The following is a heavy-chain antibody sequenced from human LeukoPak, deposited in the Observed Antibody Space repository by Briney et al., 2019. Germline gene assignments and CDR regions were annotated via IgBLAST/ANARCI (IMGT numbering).Heavy chain of an antibody. V-gene: IGHV3-30-3*01. CDR2: ISYDGSNK. Sequence: GGSLRLSCAASGFTFSSYAMHWVRQAPGKGLERVAVISYDGSNKYYADSVKGRFTTSRDNSKNTLYLQMNSLRAEDTAVYYCARNDGAGGSGSEGWFFDHWGQGTLVTVSS. J-gene: IGHJ4*02. CDR3: ARNDGAGGSGSEGWFFDH. CDR1: GFTFSSYA. D-gene: IGHD3-22*01.